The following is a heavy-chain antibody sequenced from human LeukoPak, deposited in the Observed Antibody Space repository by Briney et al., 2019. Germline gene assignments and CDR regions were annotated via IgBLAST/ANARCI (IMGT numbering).Heavy chain of an antibody. V-gene: IGHV4-34*01. CDR1: GGSFSGYY. J-gene: IGHJ3*02. Sequence: SETLSLTCAVYGGSFSGYYWSWIRQPPGKGLEWIGEINHSGSTNYNPSLKSRVTISVDTSKNQFSLKLSFVTAADTAVYYCARGYYDFWSGQIDAFDIWGQETMVTVSS. D-gene: IGHD3-3*01. CDR3: ARGYYDFWSGQIDAFDI. CDR2: INHSGST.